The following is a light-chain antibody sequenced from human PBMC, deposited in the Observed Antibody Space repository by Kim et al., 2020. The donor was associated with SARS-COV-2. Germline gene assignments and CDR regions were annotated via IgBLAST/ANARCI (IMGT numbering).Light chain of an antibody. Sequence: DIQMTQSPSTLSASVGDTVTITCRASQTITTWLAWYQQKSGKAPNLLIYKASSLKSGVPSRFSGSGSGTEFTLTISSLQPDDFATYYCQQYSSDWYSFGQGTKLEIK. V-gene: IGKV1-5*03. CDR3: QQYSSDWYS. CDR1: QTITTW. J-gene: IGKJ2*03. CDR2: KAS.